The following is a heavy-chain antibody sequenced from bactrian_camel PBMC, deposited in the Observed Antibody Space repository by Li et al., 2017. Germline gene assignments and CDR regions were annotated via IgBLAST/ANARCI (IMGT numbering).Heavy chain of an antibody. Sequence: VQLVESGGGSVQAGGSLGLACQVNGNTFPSYCIAWFRQAPGQERERVAILGADGRTGYADSVKGRFTISRDNTRNTLYLQMNSLKPEDTAMYYCVVDYEFCLAYSMPKATYRGQGTQVTVS. CDR1: GNTFPSYC. V-gene: IGHV3S44*01. J-gene: IGHJ4*01. CDR3: VVDYEFCLAYSMPKATY. D-gene: IGHD3*01. CDR2: ILGADGRT.